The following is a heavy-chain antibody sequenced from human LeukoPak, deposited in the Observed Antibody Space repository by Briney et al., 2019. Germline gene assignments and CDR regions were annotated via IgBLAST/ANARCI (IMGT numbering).Heavy chain of an antibody. J-gene: IGHJ4*02. V-gene: IGHV4-30-4*01. CDR1: GGSISSGDYY. D-gene: IGHD3-22*01. CDR2: IYYSGST. Sequence: SETLSLTCTVSGGSISSGDYYWSWIRQPPGKGLEWIGYIYYSGSTYYNPSLKSRVTISVDTSKNQFSLKLSSVTAADTAVYYCASGRYYGSSGYYDYWGQGTLVTVSS. CDR3: ASGRYYGSSGYYDY.